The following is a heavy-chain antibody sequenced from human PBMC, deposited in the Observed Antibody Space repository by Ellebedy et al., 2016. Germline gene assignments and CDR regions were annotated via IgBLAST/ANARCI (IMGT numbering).Heavy chain of an antibody. V-gene: IGHV3-23*01. J-gene: IGHJ4*02. Sequence: GGSLRLSCAASGFTVSTNYMSWVRQAPGKGLEWVSAISSSGGSTYYADSVKGRFTISRDNSKNTLYLLMNSLRAEDTAVYYCAQLRYSYGLLDYWGQGTLVTVSS. CDR2: ISSSGGST. D-gene: IGHD5-18*01. CDR1: GFTVSTNY. CDR3: AQLRYSYGLLDY.